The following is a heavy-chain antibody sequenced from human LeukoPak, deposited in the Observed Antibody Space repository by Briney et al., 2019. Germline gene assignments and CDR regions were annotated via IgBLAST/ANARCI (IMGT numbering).Heavy chain of an antibody. J-gene: IGHJ5*02. CDR3: VRRQALRGRRKAFDP. V-gene: IGHV1-69*05. CDR1: GGTFSNYA. Sequence: SVKVSCKASGGTFSNYAISWVRQAPGQGLEWLGGTIPMFGSTKYAQKFQGRVTITTDESATIVYMQLISLRSEDTAVYCCVRRQALRGRRKAFDPWGQGTLVTVTS. CDR2: TIPMFGST. D-gene: IGHD6-25*01.